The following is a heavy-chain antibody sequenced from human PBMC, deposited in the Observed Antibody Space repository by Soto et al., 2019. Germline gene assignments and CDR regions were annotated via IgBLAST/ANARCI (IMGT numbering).Heavy chain of an antibody. CDR1: GGSISSGDYY. J-gene: IGHJ4*02. Sequence: SETLSLTCTVSGGSISSGDYYWSWIRQPPGKGLEWIGYIYYTGSTYYNPSLKSRVSISIDTSKNQFFLKLRSVTAADTAVYYCARTYSIRWYYFDYWGQGTLVTVSS. V-gene: IGHV4-30-4*01. CDR3: ARTYSIRWYYFDY. CDR2: IYYTGST. D-gene: IGHD4-4*01.